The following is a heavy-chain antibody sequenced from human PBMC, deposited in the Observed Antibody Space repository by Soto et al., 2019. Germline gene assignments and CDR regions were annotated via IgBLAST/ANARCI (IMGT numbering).Heavy chain of an antibody. J-gene: IGHJ6*02. CDR1: GGSVSSGYYY. Sequence: LSLTCTVAGGSVSSGYYYWSWIRQPPGKVLEWIAYIYYSGSTNYNPSLKSRVTISVDTSRNQFSLKPSSVTAADTAVYYCARIVQKDGGLLSNYYYGMDVWGQGTTVTVSS. CDR2: IYYSGST. CDR3: ARIVQKDGGLLSNYYYGMDV. V-gene: IGHV4-61*01. D-gene: IGHD3-10*01.